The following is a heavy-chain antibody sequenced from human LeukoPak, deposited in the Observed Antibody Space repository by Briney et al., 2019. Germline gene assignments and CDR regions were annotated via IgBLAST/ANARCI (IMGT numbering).Heavy chain of an antibody. CDR3: ARSMSDYGDY. CDR1: XXXXXXXX. CDR2: INPNSGGT. V-gene: IGHV1-2*02. J-gene: IGHJ4*02. D-gene: IGHD3-3*01. Sequence: ASVKVSCKASXXXXXXXXXXXVXXXXXQXXEWMGXINPNSGGTNYAQKFQGRVTMTRDTSISTAYMELSRLRSDDTAVYYCARSMSDYGDYWGQGTLVTVSS.